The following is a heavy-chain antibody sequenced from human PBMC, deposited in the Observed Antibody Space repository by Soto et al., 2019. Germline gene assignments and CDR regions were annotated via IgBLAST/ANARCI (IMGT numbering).Heavy chain of an antibody. CDR3: ARILSASPKWGGGAFDI. CDR1: GFSLSNARMG. D-gene: IGHD3-16*01. Sequence: QVTLKESGPVLVKPTETLTLTCTVYGFSLSNARMGVSWIRQPPGQALEWLAHIFSNDEKSYSTSLKSRLTTSKDTSKSQVVLTMANMDPVDTAIYYCARILSASPKWGGGAFDIWGQGTMVTVSS. V-gene: IGHV2-26*01. J-gene: IGHJ3*02. CDR2: IFSNDEK.